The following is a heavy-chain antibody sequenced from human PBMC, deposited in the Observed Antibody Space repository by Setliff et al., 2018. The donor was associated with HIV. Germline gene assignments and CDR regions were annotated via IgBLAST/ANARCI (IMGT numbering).Heavy chain of an antibody. CDR3: ARGYPRVAGPTPYYFDY. J-gene: IGHJ4*02. V-gene: IGHV3-30*13. D-gene: IGHD1-1*01. CDR1: GFSFSTYG. CDR2: ISYDGNNK. Sequence: GGSLRLSCVASGFSFSTYGMSWVRQAPGKGLEWVAVISYDGNNKNYADSVKGRFTISRDNSKNMLYLQMNSLRAEDTAVYFCARGYPRVAGPTPYYFDYWGQGTLVTVSS.